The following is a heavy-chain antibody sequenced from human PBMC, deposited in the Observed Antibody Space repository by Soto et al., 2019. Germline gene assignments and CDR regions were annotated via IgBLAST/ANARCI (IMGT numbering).Heavy chain of an antibody. CDR1: GGSISSSSYY. CDR2: IYYSGST. Sequence: SETLSLTCTVSGGSISSSSYYWGWIRQPPGKGLEWIGSIYYSGSTYYNTSIKSRVTISVDTSKNQFSLKLSSVTAAVTAVYYCASGYEILTGYPRGDYYGMDVWGQGTTVT. D-gene: IGHD3-9*01. V-gene: IGHV4-39*01. CDR3: ASGYEILTGYPRGDYYGMDV. J-gene: IGHJ6*02.